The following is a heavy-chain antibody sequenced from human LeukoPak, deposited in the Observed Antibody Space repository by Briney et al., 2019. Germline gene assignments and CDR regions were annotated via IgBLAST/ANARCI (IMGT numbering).Heavy chain of an antibody. CDR2: IRFDENKK. D-gene: IGHD2-2*03. V-gene: IGHV3-33*06. J-gene: IGHJ5*02. Sequence: QPGRSLRLSCVASRFTFSTYGMHWLRQAPGRGLEWVADIRFDENKKYYADSVKGRFTITRDNSKNTLYLQMNSLRAEDTAVYYCAKDGGGYCSTTCSGSWFDPWGQGTLVTVSS. CDR3: AKDGGGYCSTTCSGSWFDP. CDR1: RFTFSTYG.